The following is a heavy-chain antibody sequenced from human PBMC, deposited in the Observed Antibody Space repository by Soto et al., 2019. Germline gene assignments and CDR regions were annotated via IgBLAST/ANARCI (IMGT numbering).Heavy chain of an antibody. CDR2: ISSSSSYI. Sequence: PGGSLRLSCAASGFTFSSYSMNWVRQAPGKGLEWVSSISSSSSYIYYADSVKGRFTISRDNAKNSLYLQMNSLRAEDTAVYYCARDARIVVVVAATASFDYWGQGTLVTISS. CDR3: ARDARIVVVVAATASFDY. CDR1: GFTFSSYS. V-gene: IGHV3-21*01. J-gene: IGHJ4*02. D-gene: IGHD2-15*01.